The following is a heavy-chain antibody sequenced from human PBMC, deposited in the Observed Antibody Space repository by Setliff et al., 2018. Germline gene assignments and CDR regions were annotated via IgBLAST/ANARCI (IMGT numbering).Heavy chain of an antibody. V-gene: IGHV1-69*02. J-gene: IGHJ5*02. Sequence: SVKVSCKASGGPLNSYSFSWVRQAPGQGLEWMGRIIPVLDITRYSQKFQGRVTITADKSTGIIYMELTSLRSDDTAVYYCARVTLSYCSGGSCYGWFDPWGQGTQVTVSS. CDR1: GGPLNSYS. CDR3: ARVTLSYCSGGSCYGWFDP. CDR2: IIPVLDIT. D-gene: IGHD2-15*01.